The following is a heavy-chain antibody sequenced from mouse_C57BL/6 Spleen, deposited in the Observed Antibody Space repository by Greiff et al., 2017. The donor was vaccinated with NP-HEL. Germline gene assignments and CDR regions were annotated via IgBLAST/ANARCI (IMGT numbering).Heavy chain of an antibody. CDR1: GYAFTNYL. CDR2: INPGSGGT. D-gene: IGHD1-1*01. Sequence: QVQLQQSGAELVRPGTSVKVSCKASGYAFTNYLIEWVKQRPGQGLEWIGVINPGSGGTNYYEKFKGKATLTADKSYSTAYMQLSSLTSDDSAVFFCAVDFLRPFAYWGNATLVTVSA. J-gene: IGHJ3*01. CDR3: AVDFLRPFAY. V-gene: IGHV1-54*01.